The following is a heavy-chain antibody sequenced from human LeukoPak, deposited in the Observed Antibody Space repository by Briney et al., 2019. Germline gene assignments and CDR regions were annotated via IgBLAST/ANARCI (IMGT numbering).Heavy chain of an antibody. CDR2: ISGDGSVT. CDR1: GFTFDDYA. CDR3: ATGSQPGTTFDY. J-gene: IGHJ4*02. V-gene: IGHV3-43*02. D-gene: IGHD1-14*01. Sequence: PGGSLRLSCAASGFTFDDYAMHWVRQAPGKGLEWVSLISGDGSVTYYADSVKGRFTISRDNSKNSLYLQMHSLRLEDTAFYYCATGSQPGTTFDYWGQGTLVTASS.